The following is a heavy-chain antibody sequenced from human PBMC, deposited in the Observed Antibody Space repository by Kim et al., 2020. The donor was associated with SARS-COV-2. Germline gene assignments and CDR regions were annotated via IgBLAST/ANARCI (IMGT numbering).Heavy chain of an antibody. J-gene: IGHJ4*02. CDR3: ARDLLHSGYDY. CDR2: NT. D-gene: IGHD5-12*01. V-gene: IGHV1-3*01. Sequence: NTKYAQKVQGRGTLTWNTSARPAYMELRDLTSEDTAVYYCARDLLHSGYDYWGQGTLVTVSS.